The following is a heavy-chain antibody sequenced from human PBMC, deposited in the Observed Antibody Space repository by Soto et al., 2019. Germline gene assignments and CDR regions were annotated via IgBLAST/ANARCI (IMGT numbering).Heavy chain of an antibody. CDR3: ARGGSSDWQVALDI. V-gene: IGHV4-34*01. D-gene: IGHD6-19*01. CDR2: IKHSGSS. J-gene: IGHJ3*02. CDR1: GGSISSYY. Sequence: SETLSLTCTVSGGSISSYYWNWIRQSPGKGLEWIGKIKHSGSSNYNLSLRSRVSISVDMSKNQFSLRLTSVTAADTAVYYCARGGSSDWQVALDIWGQGTMVTVSS.